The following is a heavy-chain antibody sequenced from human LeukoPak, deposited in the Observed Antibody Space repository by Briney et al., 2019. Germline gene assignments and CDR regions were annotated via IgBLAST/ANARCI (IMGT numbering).Heavy chain of an antibody. CDR1: GGSISSYY. CDR3: ARGGTSLGYHYYYYMDV. D-gene: IGHD2-2*01. V-gene: IGHV4-4*07. J-gene: IGHJ6*03. CDR2: IYTSGST. Sequence: SETLSLSCTVSGGSISSYYWSWIRQPAGKGLEWIGRIYTSGSTNYNPSLKSRVTMSVDTSKNQFSLKLSSVTAADTAVYYCARGGTSLGYHYYYYMDVWGKGTTVTVSS.